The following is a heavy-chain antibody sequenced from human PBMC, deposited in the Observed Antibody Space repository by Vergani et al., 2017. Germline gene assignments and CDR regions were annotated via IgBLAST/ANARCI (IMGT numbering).Heavy chain of an antibody. Sequence: EVQLLESGGGLVQSGGSLRLSCAGSGFTFSSYAMSWVRQAPGKGLEWVSTISGSGGSTYYADSVKGRFTIARDNSKNTLYLQMNSLRAEDTAVYYCAKQGPGIAVAGTHIDYWGQGTLVTVSS. CDR2: ISGSGGST. CDR1: GFTFSSYA. D-gene: IGHD6-19*01. V-gene: IGHV3-23*01. CDR3: AKQGPGIAVAGTHIDY. J-gene: IGHJ4*02.